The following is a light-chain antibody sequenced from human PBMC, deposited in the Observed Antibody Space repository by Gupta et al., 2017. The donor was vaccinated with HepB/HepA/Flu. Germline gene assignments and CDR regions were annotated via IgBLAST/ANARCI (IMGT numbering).Light chain of an antibody. Sequence: QSALTQPASVSGSPGQSITISCTGTSSDIGFYNYVSWYQQHPGKAPKLMIYDVTNRPSGVSDRFSGSKSGNTAFLTISGLQAEDEADYYCSSYTTISTPVFGGGTKLTVL. CDR3: SSYTTISTPV. CDR2: DVT. V-gene: IGLV2-14*03. J-gene: IGLJ3*02. CDR1: SSDIGFYNY.